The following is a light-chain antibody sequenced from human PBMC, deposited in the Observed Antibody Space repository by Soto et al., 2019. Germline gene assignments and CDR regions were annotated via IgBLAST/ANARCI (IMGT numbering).Light chain of an antibody. CDR3: QQRSNWPWT. CDR2: DAS. J-gene: IGKJ1*01. V-gene: IGKV3-11*01. CDR1: QSVNSN. Sequence: EIVMTQSPATLSVSPGERVTLSCRASQSVNSNLAWYQQKPGQAPRLLIYDASNRATGIPARFSGSGSGTDFTLTISSLEPEDFAVYYCQQRSNWPWTFGQGTKV.